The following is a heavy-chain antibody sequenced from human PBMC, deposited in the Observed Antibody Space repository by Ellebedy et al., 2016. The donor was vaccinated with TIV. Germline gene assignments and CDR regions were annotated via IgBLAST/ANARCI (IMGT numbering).Heavy chain of an antibody. V-gene: IGHV4-59*08. CDR1: GDSISNFY. CDR3: ARLRCSGGRCNSAS. D-gene: IGHD2-15*01. CDR2: KYYSGTT. J-gene: IGHJ4*02. Sequence: MPSETLSLTCSVSGDSISNFYWRWIRQSPGKGLEWIGYKYYSGTTNYNPSLKSRVSISVDTSKNQLSLKLNSVTAADTAVYYCARLRCSGGRCNSASWGRGTQVTVSS.